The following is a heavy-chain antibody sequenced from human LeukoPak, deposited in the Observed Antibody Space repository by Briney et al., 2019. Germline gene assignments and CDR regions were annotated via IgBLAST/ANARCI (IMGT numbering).Heavy chain of an antibody. J-gene: IGHJ4*02. CDR1: GGSISSGGYY. D-gene: IGHD3-22*01. Sequence: SQTLSLTCIVSGGSISSGGYYWSWIRQHPGRGLEWIGYIYYSGSAYYNPSLKSRVTISVDTSKNQFSLKLSSVTAADTAVYYCASAYDSSGFYYFDYWGQGTLVTVSS. V-gene: IGHV4-31*03. CDR2: IYYSGSA. CDR3: ASAYDSSGFYYFDY.